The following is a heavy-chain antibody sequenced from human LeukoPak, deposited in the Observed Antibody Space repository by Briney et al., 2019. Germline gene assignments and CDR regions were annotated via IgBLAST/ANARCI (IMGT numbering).Heavy chain of an antibody. J-gene: IGHJ4*02. D-gene: IGHD3-10*01. CDR2: ISGGGGTT. CDR1: GFMSSSFSSYA. V-gene: IGHV3-23*01. CDR3: AKAEGSGNQPFDY. Sequence: GGSLRLSCAASGFMSSSFSSYAMSWVRQAPGKGLEWISYISGGGGTTYYADSVKGRFTISRDNSKNTLYLQMNSLRVGDTAVYSCAKAEGSGNQPFDYWGQGTLVTVSS.